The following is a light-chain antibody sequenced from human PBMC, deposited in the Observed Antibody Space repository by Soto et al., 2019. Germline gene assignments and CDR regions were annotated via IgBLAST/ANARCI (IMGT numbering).Light chain of an antibody. CDR2: EVS. V-gene: IGLV2-8*01. CDR1: RSDVGGYNY. CDR3: LSYASTTYF. Sequence: QSVLTQPPSASGSPGQSVTIYIDGTRSDVGGYNYVSWYQQYTGKVPKLMIYEVSERPSGVPDRFSGSKSGNTAFLTVSGLQAEYEAEYYCLSYASTTYFFRTGSKITVL. J-gene: IGLJ1*01.